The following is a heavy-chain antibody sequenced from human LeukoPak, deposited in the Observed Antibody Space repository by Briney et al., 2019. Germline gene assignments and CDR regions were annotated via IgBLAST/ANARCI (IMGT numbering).Heavy chain of an antibody. CDR3: APRGDIEHSYGYGKWFDP. CDR2: INYSGST. V-gene: IGHV4-34*01. D-gene: IGHD5-18*01. CDR1: GGSFSTYY. Sequence: SETLSLTCAVYGGSFSTYYWSWIRQPPGKGLEWVGEINYSGSTNYNASLKSRVTISIDTSKNQFSLRLSSVTAADTAVYYCAPRGDIEHSYGYGKWFDPWGQGTRVTVSS. J-gene: IGHJ5*02.